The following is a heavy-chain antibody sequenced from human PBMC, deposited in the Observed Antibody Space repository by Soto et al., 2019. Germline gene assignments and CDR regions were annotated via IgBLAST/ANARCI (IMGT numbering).Heavy chain of an antibody. CDR1: GFTFSDHY. Sequence: EVQLVESGGGLVQPGGSLRLSCVASGFTFSDHYMDWVRQTPGKGLEWVGRIRNKGNSYTTVYAASVKDRFTISRDDSKNKLYLQMNSLTTEDTAVYYSTGGPNFRYLVTTWDSWGQGTLVNVSS. CDR3: TGGPNFRYLVTTWDS. V-gene: IGHV3-72*01. CDR2: IRNKGNSYTT. D-gene: IGHD4-17*01. J-gene: IGHJ5*01.